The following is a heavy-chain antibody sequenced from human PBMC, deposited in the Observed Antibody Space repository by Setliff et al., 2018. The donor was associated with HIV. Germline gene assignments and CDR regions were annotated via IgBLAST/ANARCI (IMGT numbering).Heavy chain of an antibody. CDR3: ARQFPPYHSGAHYSDL. J-gene: IGHJ5*02. CDR1: GGSITPHY. V-gene: IGHV4-59*11. Sequence: SDTLSLTCTVSGGSITPHYWSWIRQPPGKGLEWIGLIYYSGSTNYSPSLKSRVTISVDSSKNQFSLKLTSVTAADAAIYYCARQFPPYHSGAHYSDLWSQGTLVTVSS. CDR2: IYYSGST. D-gene: IGHD6-19*01.